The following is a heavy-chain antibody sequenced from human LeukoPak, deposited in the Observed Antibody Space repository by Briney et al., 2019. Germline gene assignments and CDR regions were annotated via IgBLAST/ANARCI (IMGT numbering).Heavy chain of an antibody. Sequence: SETLSLTCTVSGYSISSGYYWGWIRQPPGKGLEWIGSIYHSGSTYYNPSLKSRVTISVDTSKNQFSLKLSSVTAADTAVYYCARWGYWSGYVKDYWGQGTLVTVSS. V-gene: IGHV4-38-2*02. CDR3: ARWGYWSGYVKDY. J-gene: IGHJ4*02. CDR1: GYSISSGYY. CDR2: IYHSGST. D-gene: IGHD3-3*01.